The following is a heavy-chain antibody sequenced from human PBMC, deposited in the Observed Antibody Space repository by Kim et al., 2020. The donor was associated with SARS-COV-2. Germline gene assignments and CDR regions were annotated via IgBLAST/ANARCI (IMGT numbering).Heavy chain of an antibody. Sequence: SETLSLICTVSGGSISSYYWSWIRQPPGKGLEWIGYIYYSGSTNYNPSLKSRVTISVDTSKNQFSLKLSSVTAADTAVYYCARVKGVYVWGSYRSPWFDPWGQGTLVTVSS. CDR2: IYYSGST. J-gene: IGHJ5*02. D-gene: IGHD3-16*02. CDR1: GGSISSYY. CDR3: ARVKGVYVWGSYRSPWFDP. V-gene: IGHV4-59*01.